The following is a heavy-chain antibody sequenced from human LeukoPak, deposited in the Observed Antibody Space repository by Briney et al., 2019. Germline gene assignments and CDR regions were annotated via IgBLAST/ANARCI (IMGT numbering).Heavy chain of an antibody. CDR2: IKQDGSEK. V-gene: IGHV3-7*01. CDR3: ARAMWEPYHDAFDI. Sequence: GGSLRLSCAASGFSFSSYWMSWVRQAPGKGLEWVANIKQDGSEKYYVDSVKGRFTISRDNAKNSLYLQMNSLRAEDTAVYYCARAMWEPYHDAFDIWGQGTMVTVSS. D-gene: IGHD1-26*01. J-gene: IGHJ3*02. CDR1: GFSFSSYW.